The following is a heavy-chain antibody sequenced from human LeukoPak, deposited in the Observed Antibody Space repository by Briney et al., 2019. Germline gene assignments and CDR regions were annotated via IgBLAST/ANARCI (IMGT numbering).Heavy chain of an antibody. CDR3: ARAHGGKRYYYYYYYMDV. Sequence: PSETLSLTCAVYGGSFSGYYWSWIRQPPGKGLEWIGEINHSGSTNYNPSLRSRVTISVDASKNQFSLKLSSVTAADTAVYYCARAHGGKRYYYYYYYMDVWGKGTTVTVSS. V-gene: IGHV4-34*01. J-gene: IGHJ6*03. CDR1: GGSFSGYY. CDR2: INHSGST. D-gene: IGHD4-23*01.